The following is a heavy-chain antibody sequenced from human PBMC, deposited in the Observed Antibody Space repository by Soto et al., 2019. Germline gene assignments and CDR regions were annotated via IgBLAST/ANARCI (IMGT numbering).Heavy chain of an antibody. V-gene: IGHV3-72*01. CDR1: GFTFSDHF. CDR3: ARGYCTGSSCPRAHYGLDV. D-gene: IGHD2-2*01. J-gene: IGHJ6*02. CDR2: IASTAENYNT. Sequence: GSLRRACSASGFTFSDHFMDWVRQAAGKGLEWVGLIASTAENYNTGYAASVKGRFTISRDDSKNTLYLQMNSLKTGETAVYYCARGYCTGSSCPRAHYGLDVWGQGTKVTVYS.